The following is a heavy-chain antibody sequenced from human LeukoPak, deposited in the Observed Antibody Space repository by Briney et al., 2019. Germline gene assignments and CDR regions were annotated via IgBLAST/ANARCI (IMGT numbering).Heavy chain of an antibody. CDR3: ARDLSPIAAAGHSYYYYYGMDV. V-gene: IGHV4-34*01. J-gene: IGHJ6*02. Sequence: SETLSLTCAVYGGSFSGYYWSWIRQPPGKGLEWIGEINHSGSTNYNPSLKSRVTISVDTSKNQFSLKLSSVTAADTAVYYCARDLSPIAAAGHSYYYYYGMDVWGQGTTVTVSS. D-gene: IGHD6-13*01. CDR2: INHSGST. CDR1: GGSFSGYY.